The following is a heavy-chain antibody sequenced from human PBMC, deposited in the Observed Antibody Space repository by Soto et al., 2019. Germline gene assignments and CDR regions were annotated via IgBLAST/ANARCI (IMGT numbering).Heavy chain of an antibody. D-gene: IGHD1-7*01. V-gene: IGHV5-51*01. CDR2: IYPGDSDT. Sequence: PGESLKISCNGSGYIFTSYWIGWVRQMPGKGLEWMGIIYPGDSDTRYSPSFQGQVTISADKSISTAYLQWSSLKASDTAMYYCATAWKYSYYYGMDVWVPETLLVTVSS. CDR3: ATAWKYSYYYGMDV. J-gene: IGHJ6*02. CDR1: GYIFTSYW.